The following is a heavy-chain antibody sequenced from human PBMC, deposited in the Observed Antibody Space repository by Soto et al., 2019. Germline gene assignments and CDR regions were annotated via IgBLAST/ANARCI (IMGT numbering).Heavy chain of an antibody. D-gene: IGHD4-17*01. CDR1: GGTFSSYA. CDR3: ARRATYGGKSLGWFDP. J-gene: IGHJ5*02. V-gene: IGHV1-69*06. Sequence: SVKVSCKASGGTFSSYAISWVRQAPGQGLEWMGGIIPIFGTANYAQKFQGRVTITADKSTSTAYMELSSLRSEDTDVYYCARRATYGGKSLGWFDPWGQGTLVTVSS. CDR2: IIPIFGTA.